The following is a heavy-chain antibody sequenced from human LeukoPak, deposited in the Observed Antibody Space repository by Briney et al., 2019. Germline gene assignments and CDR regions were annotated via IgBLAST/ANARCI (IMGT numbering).Heavy chain of an antibody. CDR1: GFTFSSYA. CDR2: ISYDGSNK. V-gene: IGHV3-30*04. CDR3: ARGRNPHYSSSWYY. D-gene: IGHD6-13*01. J-gene: IGHJ4*02. Sequence: PGGSLRLSCAASGFTFSSYAMHWVRQAPGKGLEWVAVISYDGSNKYYADSVKGRFTISRVNSKNTLYLQMNSLRAEDTAVYYCARGRNPHYSSSWYYWGQGTLVTVSS.